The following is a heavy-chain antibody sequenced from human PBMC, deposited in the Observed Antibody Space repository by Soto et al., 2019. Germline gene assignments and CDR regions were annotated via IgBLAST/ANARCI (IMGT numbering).Heavy chain of an antibody. J-gene: IGHJ4*02. Sequence: GGSLRFSCVASGFTFWCDWMSWVREAPGKGLEWVANIKQDGSAKQYLDSVRGRSTISRDNSKNSVYLQMNSLRAEDTALYYCARDFYGGFSYGPGDNWGQGTLVTVSS. CDR3: ARDFYGGFSYGPGDN. V-gene: IGHV3-7*01. CDR1: GFTFWCDW. CDR2: IKQDGSAK. D-gene: IGHD2-15*01.